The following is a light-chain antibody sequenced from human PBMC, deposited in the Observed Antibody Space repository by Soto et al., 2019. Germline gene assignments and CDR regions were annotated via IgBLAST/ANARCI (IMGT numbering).Light chain of an antibody. J-gene: IGLJ2*01. CDR3: AAWDDSLNGPVV. Sequence: QSVLTQPPSASGTPGQRVTNSCSGSSSNIGSNTVNWYQQLPGTAPKLLIYSNNQRPSGVPDRFSGSKSGHSASLAISGLQSEDEAEYYCAAWDDSLNGPVVFGGGTTLTVL. V-gene: IGLV1-44*01. CDR2: SNN. CDR1: SSNIGSNT.